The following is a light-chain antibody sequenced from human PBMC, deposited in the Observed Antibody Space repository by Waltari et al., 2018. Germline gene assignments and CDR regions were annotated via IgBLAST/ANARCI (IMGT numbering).Light chain of an antibody. CDR1: QTISTY. Sequence: EIVLTQSPATLSLSPGEGATLSCRASQTISTYLAWYQQKAGQAPRLLIYDASKRATGIPARFIGSGSGTDFTLTISSLEPEDFALYYCQQRTNWPRTFGQGTKLEIK. CDR2: DAS. J-gene: IGKJ2*02. V-gene: IGKV3-11*01. CDR3: QQRTNWPRT.